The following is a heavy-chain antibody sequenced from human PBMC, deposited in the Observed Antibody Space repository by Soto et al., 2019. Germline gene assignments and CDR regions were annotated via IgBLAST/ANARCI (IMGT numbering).Heavy chain of an antibody. D-gene: IGHD6-19*01. J-gene: IGHJ3*02. CDR2: INAGNGNT. CDR1: GYTFTSYA. CDR3: AAGYSSGWYMYDAFDI. Sequence: GASVKVSCKASGYTFTSYAMHWVRQAPGQRLEWMGWINAGNGNTKYSQKLQGRVTITRDTSASTAYMELSSLRSEDTAVYYCAAGYSSGWYMYDAFDIWGQGTMVTVSS. V-gene: IGHV1-3*01.